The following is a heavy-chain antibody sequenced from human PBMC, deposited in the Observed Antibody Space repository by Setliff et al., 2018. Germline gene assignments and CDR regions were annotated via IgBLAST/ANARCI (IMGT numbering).Heavy chain of an antibody. J-gene: IGHJ4*02. CDR1: GGSISSGGFY. CDR3: ARESEQYLALDY. Sequence: TLSLTCSVSGGSISSGGFYWSWIRQSAGRGLEWIGHFHTGGATDYNLSLKSRVTISLDSSKNQFSLRLSSVTAADAAVYFCARESEQYLALDYWGQGTLVTVSS. D-gene: IGHD4-4*01. V-gene: IGHV4-61*09. CDR2: FHTGGAT.